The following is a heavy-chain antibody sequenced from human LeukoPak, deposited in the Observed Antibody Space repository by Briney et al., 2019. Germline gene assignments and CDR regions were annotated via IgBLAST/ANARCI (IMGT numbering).Heavy chain of an antibody. D-gene: IGHD5-18*01. CDR1: GFTFSSYG. V-gene: IGHV3-30*02. CDR2: IRYDGNNK. Sequence: PGGSLRLSCAASGFTFSSYGMHWVRQAPGKGLEWVAFIRYDGNNKYYADSVRGRFTISRDNSKNTLYLQMNSLRPEDTAVYYCAKEGDVDTGSLDYWGQGTLVTVSS. CDR3: AKEGDVDTGSLDY. J-gene: IGHJ4*02.